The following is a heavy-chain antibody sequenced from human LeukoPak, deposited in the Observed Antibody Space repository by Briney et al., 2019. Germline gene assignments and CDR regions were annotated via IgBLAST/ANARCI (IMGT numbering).Heavy chain of an antibody. CDR2: INHSGST. J-gene: IGHJ4*02. CDR3: ARGVLGYNFDY. Sequence: KPSETLSLTCAVYGGSFSGYYWTWIRQPPGKGLEWTGEINHSGSTNYNPSLKSRVTISVDTSKNQFSLKLSSVTAADTAVYYCARGVLGYNFDYWGQGTLVTVSS. CDR1: GGSFSGYY. V-gene: IGHV4-34*01. D-gene: IGHD5-24*01.